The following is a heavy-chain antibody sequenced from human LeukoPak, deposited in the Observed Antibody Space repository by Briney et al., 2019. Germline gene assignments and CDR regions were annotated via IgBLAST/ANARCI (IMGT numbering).Heavy chain of an antibody. CDR3: ASLRYSSGWYGDYYYMDV. D-gene: IGHD6-19*01. CDR2: IIPIFGTA. J-gene: IGHJ6*03. V-gene: IGHV1-69*05. CDR1: GGTFSSYA. Sequence: SVKDSCKASGGTFSSYAISWVRQAPGQGLEWMGRIIPIFGTANYARKFQGRVTITTDESTSTAYMELSSLRSEDTAVYYCASLRYSSGWYGDYYYMDVWGKGTTVTVSS.